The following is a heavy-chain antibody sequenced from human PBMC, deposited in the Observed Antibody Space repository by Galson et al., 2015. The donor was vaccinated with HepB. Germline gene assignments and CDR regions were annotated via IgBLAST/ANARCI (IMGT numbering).Heavy chain of an antibody. CDR1: GFTFSSYG. D-gene: IGHD2-15*01. CDR3: ARDYVVVVAATPGYYGMDV. CDR2: IWYDGSNK. J-gene: IGHJ6*02. V-gene: IGHV3-33*08. Sequence: SLRLSCAASGFTFSSYGMHWVRQAPGKGLEWVAVIWYDGSNKYYADSVKGRFTISRDNSKNTLYLQMNSLRAEDTAVYYCARDYVVVVAATPGYYGMDVWGQGTTVTVSS.